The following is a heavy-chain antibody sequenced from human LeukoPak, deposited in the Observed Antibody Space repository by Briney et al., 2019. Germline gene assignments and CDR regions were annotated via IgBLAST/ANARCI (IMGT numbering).Heavy chain of an antibody. V-gene: IGHV4-39*01. CDR2: IYYSGST. J-gene: IGHJ4*02. CDR3: ASYPTTVTTGYFDY. D-gene: IGHD4-17*01. CDR1: GGSISSSSYY. Sequence: SETLSLTCTVSGGSISSSSYYWGWIRQPPGKGLEWIGSIYYSGSTYYNPSLKSRVTISVDTSKNHFSLKLSSVTAADTAVYYCASYPTTVTTGYFDYWGQGTLVTVSS.